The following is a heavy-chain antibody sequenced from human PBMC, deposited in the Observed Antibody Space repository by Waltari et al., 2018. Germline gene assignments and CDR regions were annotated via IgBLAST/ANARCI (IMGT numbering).Heavy chain of an antibody. J-gene: IGHJ4*02. D-gene: IGHD6-13*01. V-gene: IGHV3-23*01. CDR1: GFTFSSYA. CDR3: AKEIAAAGTVDY. Sequence: EVQLLESGGGLVQHGGSMRLSCPASGFTFSSYAISWVRQAPGKGLEWVSAISGSGGSTYYADSVKGRFTISRDNSKNTLYLQMNSLRAEDTAVYYCAKEIAAAGTVDYWGQGTLVTVSS. CDR2: ISGSGGST.